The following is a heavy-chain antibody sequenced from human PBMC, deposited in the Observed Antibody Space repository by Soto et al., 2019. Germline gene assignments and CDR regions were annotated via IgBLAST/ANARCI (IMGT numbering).Heavy chain of an antibody. CDR1: GGSISSYY. D-gene: IGHD4-17*01. J-gene: IGHJ4*02. Sequence: QVQLQESGPGLVKPSETLSLTCTVSGGSISSYYWSWIRQPPGKGLEWIGYRYYSGSTNYNPSLKRRVTISVDTSKNQFSLKLSSVTAADTAVYYCARARSLKDYAVDYGGQGTLVTVSS. V-gene: IGHV4-59*01. CDR2: RYYSGST. CDR3: ARARSLKDYAVDY.